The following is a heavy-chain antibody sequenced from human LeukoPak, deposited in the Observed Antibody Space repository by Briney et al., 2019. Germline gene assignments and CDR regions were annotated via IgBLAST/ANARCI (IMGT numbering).Heavy chain of an antibody. Sequence: SETLSLTCAVNAGSFTCYYWSWIRQPPGKGLEWNGEIDHTGSINYNPSLRSRVTISVDTFKNQFSLKLRSVTAADRAIYYCARGGYGPGSHYRYWGQGTHVTVSS. CDR1: AGSFTCYY. V-gene: IGHV4-34*01. D-gene: IGHD3-10*01. J-gene: IGHJ4*02. CDR3: ARGGYGPGSHYRY. CDR2: IDHTGSI.